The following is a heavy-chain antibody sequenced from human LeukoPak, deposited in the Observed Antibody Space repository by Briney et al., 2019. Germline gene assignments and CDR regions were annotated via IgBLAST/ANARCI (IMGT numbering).Heavy chain of an antibody. D-gene: IGHD1-14*01. Sequence: GGPLRLSCAASGLTFSNAWMSWVRQAPGKGLEWVGRIKRKSDGGTTDYAAPVKGRFTISRDDSKNTLYLQMNSLKSEDTAVYYCTTELDVRPNHYWGQGTLVTVSS. CDR1: GLTFSNAW. CDR3: TTELDVRPNHY. J-gene: IGHJ4*02. CDR2: IKRKSDGGTT. V-gene: IGHV3-15*01.